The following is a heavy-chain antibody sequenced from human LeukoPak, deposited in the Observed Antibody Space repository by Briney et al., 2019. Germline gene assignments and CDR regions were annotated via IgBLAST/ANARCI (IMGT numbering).Heavy chain of an antibody. CDR2: ISYDGSNK. V-gene: IGHV3-30*04. J-gene: IGHJ4*02. D-gene: IGHD6-13*01. CDR1: GFTFSSYA. Sequence: GSLRLSCAASGFTFSSYAMHWVRQAPGKGLEWVAVISYDGSNKHYADSVKGRFTISRDNSKNTLYLQMNSLRAEDTAVYYCARGKASWSSFDYWGQGTLVTVSS. CDR3: ARGKASWSSFDY.